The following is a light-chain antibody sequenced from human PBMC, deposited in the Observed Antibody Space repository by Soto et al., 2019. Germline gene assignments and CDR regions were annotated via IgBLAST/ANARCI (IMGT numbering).Light chain of an antibody. Sequence: QPALTQPASVSGSPGQSITISCTGTSGDVGVYKLVSWYQQHPGKAPKLIIYEVSNRPSGVSSRFSGSMSGNTASLTISGLQAEDEADYYCGSYTGTIYVFGTGTKV. J-gene: IGLJ1*01. V-gene: IGLV2-14*01. CDR1: SGDVGVYKL. CDR2: EVS. CDR3: GSYTGTIYV.